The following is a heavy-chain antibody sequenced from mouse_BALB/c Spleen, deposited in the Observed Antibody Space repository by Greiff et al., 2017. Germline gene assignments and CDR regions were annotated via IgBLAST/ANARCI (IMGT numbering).Heavy chain of an antibody. J-gene: IGHJ4*01. Sequence: EVKLMESGAELVKPGASVKLSCTASGFNIKDTYMHWVKQRPEQGLEWIGRIDPANGNTKYDPKFQGKATITADTSSNTAYLQLSSLTSEDTAVYYCARKALRLRDYAMDYWGQGTSVTVSS. CDR2: IDPANGNT. V-gene: IGHV14-3*02. CDR1: GFNIKDTY. CDR3: ARKALRLRDYAMDY. D-gene: IGHD1-2*01.